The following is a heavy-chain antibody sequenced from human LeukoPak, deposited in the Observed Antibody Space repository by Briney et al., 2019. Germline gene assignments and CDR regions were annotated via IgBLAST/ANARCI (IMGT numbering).Heavy chain of an antibody. D-gene: IGHD6-19*01. Sequence: SQTLSLTCAISGDSVSSNSAAWNWIRQPPSRGLEWLGRTYYSSKWYNDYAVSVKSRITINPDTSKNQFSLQLNSVTPEDTAEYYCAREAGYSSGWHYYFDYWGQETLVTVSS. CDR1: GDSVSSNSAA. CDR2: TYYSSKWYN. J-gene: IGHJ4*02. V-gene: IGHV6-1*01. CDR3: AREAGYSSGWHYYFDY.